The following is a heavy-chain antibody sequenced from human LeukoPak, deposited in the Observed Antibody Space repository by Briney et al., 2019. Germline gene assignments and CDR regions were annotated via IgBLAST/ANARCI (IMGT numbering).Heavy chain of an antibody. Sequence: PSETLSLTRTVSGYSISSGYDWGWMRQAPGKGLEWLASISQSGDTYNNPSLKSRVSLSVDTSKNQLSLKLTSVTAADTAVYFCARSELNDYFKYWGQGILVTVST. V-gene: IGHV4-38-2*02. CDR2: ISQSGDT. CDR1: GYSISSGYD. D-gene: IGHD3-16*01. J-gene: IGHJ4*02. CDR3: ARSELNDYFKY.